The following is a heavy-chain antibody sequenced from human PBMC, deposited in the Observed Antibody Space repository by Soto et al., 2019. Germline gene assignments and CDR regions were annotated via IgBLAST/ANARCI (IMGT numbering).Heavy chain of an antibody. Sequence: PGGSLRLSCAASGFTFSSYGMSWVRQAPGKGLEWVSGTSGSGGSTYYADSVKGRFTISRDNSKNTLYLQMNTLRAEDTAVYYCASPPLRITITIFGVVPPAYWGQGTLVTVSS. CDR1: GFTFSSYG. J-gene: IGHJ4*02. CDR3: ASPPLRITITIFGVVPPAY. CDR2: TSGSGGST. V-gene: IGHV3-23*01. D-gene: IGHD3-3*01.